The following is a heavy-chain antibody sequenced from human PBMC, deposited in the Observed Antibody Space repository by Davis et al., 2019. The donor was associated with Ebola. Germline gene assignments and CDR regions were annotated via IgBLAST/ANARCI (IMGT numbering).Heavy chain of an antibody. CDR3: ARGGVSARLQH. CDR1: GGSFSGYY. D-gene: IGHD6-6*01. J-gene: IGHJ1*01. Sequence: SETLSLTCAVFGGSFSGYYWSWIRQPPGKGLEWIGEINHSGSYYNPSLKSRVTISVDTSNNQFSLKLSSMTAADTAVYYCARGGVSARLQHWGQGTLVTVSS. CDR2: INHSGS. V-gene: IGHV4-34*01.